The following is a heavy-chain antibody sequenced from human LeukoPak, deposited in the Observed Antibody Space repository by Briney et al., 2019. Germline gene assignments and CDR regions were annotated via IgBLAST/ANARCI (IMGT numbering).Heavy chain of an antibody. D-gene: IGHD2-21*02. CDR2: ISHSGST. CDR3: ARGLSAIVH. CDR1: GGSFSGYY. V-gene: IGHV4-34*01. J-gene: IGHJ4*02. Sequence: SETLSLTCAVYGGSFSGYYWSWIRQPPGKGLEWIGEISHSGSTNYNPSLKSRVTISVDMSKNQFSLKLSSVTAADTAMYYCARGLSAIVHWGQGTLVTVSS.